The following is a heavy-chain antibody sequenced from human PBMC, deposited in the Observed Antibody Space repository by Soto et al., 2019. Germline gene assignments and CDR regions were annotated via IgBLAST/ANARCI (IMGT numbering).Heavy chain of an antibody. V-gene: IGHV3-7*01. Sequence: EVQLVESGGGLVQPGGSLRLSCAASGFTLSSYWMNWVRLAPGKGLEWVANIKQDGSQKNYVDSVKGRFTISRDNAKNSLYLQMSSPRAEDTAVYYCMTSVTTHDYWGQGTLVTVSS. CDR2: IKQDGSQK. CDR1: GFTLSSYW. CDR3: MTSVTTHDY. J-gene: IGHJ4*02. D-gene: IGHD4-17*01.